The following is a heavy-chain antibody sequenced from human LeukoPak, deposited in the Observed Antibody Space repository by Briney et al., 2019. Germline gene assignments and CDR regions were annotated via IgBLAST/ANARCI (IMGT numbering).Heavy chain of an antibody. D-gene: IGHD2-15*01. J-gene: IGHJ5*02. CDR3: ARDLGYFANWFDP. CDR1: GGTFSSHA. Sequence: SVKVSCEASGGTFSSHAISWVRQAPGQGLEWMGGIIPIFGTANYAQKFQGRVTITADESTSTAYMELSSLRSEDTAVYYCARDLGYFANWFDPWGQGTLVTVSS. CDR2: IIPIFGTA. V-gene: IGHV1-69*13.